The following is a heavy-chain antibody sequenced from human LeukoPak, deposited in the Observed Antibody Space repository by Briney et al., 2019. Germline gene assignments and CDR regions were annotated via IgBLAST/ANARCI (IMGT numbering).Heavy chain of an antibody. D-gene: IGHD6-13*01. Sequence: PSETLSLTYTLSGGSISNYDWSWIRQPPGKGLEWITYIYYSGSTNYNPSLKSRVTISVDTSKNQFSLKLSSVTAADTAVYYCARGGRGAAAGFDYWGQGTLVTVSS. V-gene: IGHV4-59*01. CDR2: IYYSGST. CDR1: GGSISNYD. J-gene: IGHJ4*02. CDR3: ARGGRGAAAGFDY.